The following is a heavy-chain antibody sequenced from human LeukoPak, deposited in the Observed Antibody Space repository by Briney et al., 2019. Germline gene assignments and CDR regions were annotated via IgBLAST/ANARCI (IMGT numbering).Heavy chain of an antibody. CDR3: ARDREYYFDY. Sequence: GRSLRLSCAASGFALSDYYMSWIPQAPGKGVGWVSYISSSSIYTNHADSVKGRFTISRDNAKNSLYLQMNSLRAEDTAVYYCARDREYYFDYWGEGTLVTVS. V-gene: IGHV3-11*06. CDR1: GFALSDYY. CDR2: ISSSSIYT. J-gene: IGHJ4*02.